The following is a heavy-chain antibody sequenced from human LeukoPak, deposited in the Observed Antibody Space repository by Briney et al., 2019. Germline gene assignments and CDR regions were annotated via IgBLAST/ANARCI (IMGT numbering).Heavy chain of an antibody. Sequence: ASVKVSCKASGGTFSSYAISWVRQAPGQGLEWMGGIIPIFGTANYAQKFQGRVMITADKSTSTAYMELSSLRSEDTAVYYCARGDYYGSGSYAYAFDIWGQGTMVTVSS. CDR1: GGTFSSYA. CDR2: IIPIFGTA. V-gene: IGHV1-69*06. D-gene: IGHD3-10*01. CDR3: ARGDYYGSGSYAYAFDI. J-gene: IGHJ3*02.